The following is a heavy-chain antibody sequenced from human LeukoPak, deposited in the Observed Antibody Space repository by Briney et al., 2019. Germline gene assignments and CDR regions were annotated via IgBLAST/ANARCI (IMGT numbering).Heavy chain of an antibody. J-gene: IGHJ4*01. CDR1: GFTFSDYQ. CDR3: AREGYSSSFDY. D-gene: IGHD5-18*01. Sequence: KPGGSLRLSCAASGFTFSDYQMNWIRQAPGKGPEWVSYISSSGTTIFYADSVRGRFTVSRDNARNSMLLQMNYLSAEDTADYYCAREGYSSSFDYWGQGALVTVSS. V-gene: IGHV3-11*01. CDR2: ISSSGTTI.